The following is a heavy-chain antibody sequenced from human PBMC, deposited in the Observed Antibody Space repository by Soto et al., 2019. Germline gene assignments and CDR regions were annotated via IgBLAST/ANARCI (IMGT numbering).Heavy chain of an antibody. D-gene: IGHD6-13*01. CDR3: ARGSMAAAPLYYYYGMDV. CDR2: IIPIFGTA. CDR1: GGTFSSYA. J-gene: IGHJ6*02. Sequence: SVKVSCKASGGTFSSYAISWVRQAPGQGLEWMGGIIPIFGTANYAQKFQGRVTITADESTSTAYMELSSLRSEDTAVYYCARGSMAAAPLYYYYGMDVWGQGTTVTVSS. V-gene: IGHV1-69*13.